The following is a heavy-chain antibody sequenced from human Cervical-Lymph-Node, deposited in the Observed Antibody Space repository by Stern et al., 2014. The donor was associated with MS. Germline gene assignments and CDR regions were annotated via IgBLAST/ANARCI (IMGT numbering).Heavy chain of an antibody. CDR3: ARELAYCGGDCYWDDAFDI. CDR1: GGSISSYY. CDR2: IYYRGST. J-gene: IGHJ3*02. V-gene: IGHV4-59*01. Sequence: VQLQESGPGLVKPSETLSLTCTVSGGSISSYYWSWIRQPPGKGLEWIGYIYYRGSTNYNPSLKSRVTISVDTSKNQFSLKLSSVTAADTAVYYCARELAYCGGDCYWDDAFDIWGQGTMVTVSS. D-gene: IGHD2-21*02.